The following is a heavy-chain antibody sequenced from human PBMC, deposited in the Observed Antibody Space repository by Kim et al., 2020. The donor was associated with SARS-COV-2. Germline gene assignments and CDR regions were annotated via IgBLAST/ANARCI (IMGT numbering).Heavy chain of an antibody. CDR3: ASEGPILTGYYHYYGMDV. CDR2: ISSSSSYI. D-gene: IGHD3-9*01. V-gene: IGHV3-21*01. J-gene: IGHJ6*02. CDR1: GFTFSSYS. Sequence: GGSLRLSCAASGFTFSSYSMNWVRQAPGKGLEWVSSISSSSSYIYYADSVKGRFTISRDNAKNSLYLQMNSLRAEDTAVYYCASEGPILTGYYHYYGMDVWGQGTTVTVSS.